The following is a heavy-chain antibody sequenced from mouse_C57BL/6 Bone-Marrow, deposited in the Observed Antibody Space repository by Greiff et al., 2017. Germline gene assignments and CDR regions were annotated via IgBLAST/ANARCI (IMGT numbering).Heavy chain of an antibody. CDR3: ARLLRSFFDY. V-gene: IGHV7-3*01. CDR1: GFTFTDYY. D-gene: IGHD1-1*01. CDR2: IRNKANGYTT. J-gene: IGHJ2*01. Sequence: EVKLVESGGGLVQPGGSLSLSCAASGFTFTDYYMSWVRQPPGKALEWLGFIRNKANGYTTEYSASVKGRFTISRDNSQSILYLQMNALRAEDSATYYWARLLRSFFDYWGQGTTLTVSS.